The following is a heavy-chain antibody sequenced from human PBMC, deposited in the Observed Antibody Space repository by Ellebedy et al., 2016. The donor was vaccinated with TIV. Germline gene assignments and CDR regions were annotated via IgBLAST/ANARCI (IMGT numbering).Heavy chain of an antibody. Sequence: GESLKISCAASGFTFSPYAMAWVRQAPGKGLEWVSGIVGSGAQKYADSVKGRFTISRDNSKNTLYLQMNSLRAEDTAVYYCAKDYSNYYYYGMDVWGQGTTVTVSS. CDR2: IVGSGA. CDR1: GFTFSPYA. CDR3: AKDYSNYYYYGMDV. V-gene: IGHV3-23*01. D-gene: IGHD4-11*01. J-gene: IGHJ6*02.